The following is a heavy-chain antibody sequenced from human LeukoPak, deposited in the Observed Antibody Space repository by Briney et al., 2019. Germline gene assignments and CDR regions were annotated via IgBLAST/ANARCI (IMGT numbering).Heavy chain of an antibody. D-gene: IGHD1-26*01. Sequence: ASVKVSCKASGGTFSSYAISWVRQAPGQGLEWMGGIIPILGTANYAQKFQGRVTITADESTSTAYMELSSLRSEDTAVYYCARDYSGSYYQDAFDIWGQGTMVTVSS. CDR1: GGTFSSYA. J-gene: IGHJ3*02. CDR2: IIPILGTA. V-gene: IGHV1-69*13. CDR3: ARDYSGSYYQDAFDI.